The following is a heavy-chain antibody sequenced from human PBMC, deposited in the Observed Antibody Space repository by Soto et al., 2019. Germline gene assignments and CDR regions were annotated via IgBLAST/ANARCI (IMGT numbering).Heavy chain of an antibody. CDR1: GGSVRSGNYY. CDR2: IHYSGTT. CDR3: ARDQAEVLWFGEVSHRGTWFDP. Sequence: QVQLQESGPGLVKPSQTLSLTCSVSGGSVRSGNYYWSWIRQHPGQGLEWIGHIHYSGTTYYNPSLKSRVTISVDTSKHQFSLRLSSVTAADTAVYYCARDQAEVLWFGEVSHRGTWFDPWGQGTLVTVSS. D-gene: IGHD3-10*01. J-gene: IGHJ5*02. V-gene: IGHV4-31*03.